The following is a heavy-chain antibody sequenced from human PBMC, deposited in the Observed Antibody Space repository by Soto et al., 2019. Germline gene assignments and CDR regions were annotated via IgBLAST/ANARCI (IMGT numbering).Heavy chain of an antibody. CDR2: FFHTVST. CDR3: ARQRITPAQYFFDY. D-gene: IGHD2-2*01. Sequence: SEALSLTCRVSCASMIREPFYWTWIRQLPGKGLEWIGYFFHTVSTFPNRSLRGRVAIFVDTSKNQFSLRLTSVTAADTAVYYCARQRITPAQYFFDYWGQGSLVTVSS. CDR1: CASMIREPFY. J-gene: IGHJ4*02. V-gene: IGHV4-31*03.